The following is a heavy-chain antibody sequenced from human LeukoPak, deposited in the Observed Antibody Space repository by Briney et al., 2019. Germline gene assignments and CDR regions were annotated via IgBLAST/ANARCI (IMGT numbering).Heavy chain of an antibody. CDR2: IYPGDSDT. CDR1: GYSFTSYW. D-gene: IGHD3-22*01. J-gene: IGHJ4*02. Sequence: RGESLKISCKGSGYSFTSYWIGWVRQMPGKGLEWMGIIYPGDSDTRYSPSFQGQVTISADKSISTAYLQWSSLKASDTAMYYCARGIGDYYDSSGYYPYYFDYWGQGTLVTVSS. V-gene: IGHV5-51*01. CDR3: ARGIGDYYDSSGYYPYYFDY.